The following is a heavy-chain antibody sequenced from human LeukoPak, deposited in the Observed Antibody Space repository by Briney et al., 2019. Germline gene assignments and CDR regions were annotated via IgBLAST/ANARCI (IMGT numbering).Heavy chain of an antibody. CDR2: MNPNSGNT. D-gene: IGHD4-11*01. J-gene: IGHJ6*03. CDR1: GYTFTSYD. V-gene: IGHV1-8*03. CDR3: ARDYSNYFGYYYYYMDV. Sequence: GASVKASCKASGYTFTSYDINWVRQATGQGLEWMGWMNPNSGNTGYAQKFQGRVTITRNTSISTAYMELSSLRSEDTAVYYCARDYSNYFGYYYYYMDVWGKGTTVTVSS.